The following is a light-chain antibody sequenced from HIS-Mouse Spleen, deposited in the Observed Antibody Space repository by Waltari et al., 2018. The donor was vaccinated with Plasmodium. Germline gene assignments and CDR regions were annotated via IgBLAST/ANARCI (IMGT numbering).Light chain of an antibody. J-gene: IGKJ1*01. Sequence: EIVLTQSPGTLSLSPGERATLSCRASQSVSSSYLAWYQQKPGQAPRRLIYGASSRATGIPDRFSCSGSGTDFTLTISRLEPEDFAVYYCQQYGSSGTFGQGTKVEIK. V-gene: IGKV3-20*01. CDR2: GAS. CDR1: QSVSSSY. CDR3: QQYGSSGT.